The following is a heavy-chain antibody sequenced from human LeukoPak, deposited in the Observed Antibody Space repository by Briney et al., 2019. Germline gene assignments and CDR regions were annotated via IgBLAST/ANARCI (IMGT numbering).Heavy chain of an antibody. J-gene: IGHJ6*03. Sequence: GESLKISCKGSGYSFTSYWIGWVRQMPGKGLEWMGIIYPGDSDTRYSPSFQGQVTISADKSISTAYLQWSSLRASDTAMYYCARCQTPLGSSSRALYMDVWGKGTTVTVSS. CDR2: IYPGDSDT. CDR3: ARCQTPLGSSSRALYMDV. V-gene: IGHV5-51*01. CDR1: GYSFTSYW. D-gene: IGHD6-6*01.